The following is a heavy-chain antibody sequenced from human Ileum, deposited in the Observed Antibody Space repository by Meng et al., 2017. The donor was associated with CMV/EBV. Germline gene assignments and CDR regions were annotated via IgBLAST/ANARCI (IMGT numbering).Heavy chain of an antibody. CDR2: INAGGST. Sequence: VHGQESGPGLGMPSEALSLTCSVAGGSISTYSGAWGRRPAGKGLEWIGRINAGGSTNDNPSLKSRVTMSVDTSKNQFSLKVTSVTAADTAVYFCAREENTVNQFEYWGQGTLVTVSS. V-gene: IGHV4-4*07. J-gene: IGHJ4*02. D-gene: IGHD4-17*01. CDR3: AREENTVNQFEY. CDR1: GGSISTYS.